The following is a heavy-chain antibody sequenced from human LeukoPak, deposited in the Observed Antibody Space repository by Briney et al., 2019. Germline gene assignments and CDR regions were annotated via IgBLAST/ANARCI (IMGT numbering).Heavy chain of an antibody. Sequence: PSETLSLTCTVSGGSMSNYYWSWIRQPPGKGLEWIGYIYYSGSTNYNPSLRSRVAISVDTSKNQFSLKLSSVTAADTAVYYCARGSGYGDTPFDYWGQGTLVTVSS. CDR2: IYYSGST. CDR1: GGSMSNYY. CDR3: ARGSGYGDTPFDY. D-gene: IGHD5-12*01. V-gene: IGHV4-59*01. J-gene: IGHJ4*02.